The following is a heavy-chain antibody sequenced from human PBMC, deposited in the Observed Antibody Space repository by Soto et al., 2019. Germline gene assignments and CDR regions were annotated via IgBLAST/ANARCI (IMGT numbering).Heavy chain of an antibody. D-gene: IGHD3-22*01. V-gene: IGHV3-15*07. CDR2: IKTKTDGGAT. J-gene: IGHJ6*02. CDR3: TTPHPEYYYDSSGNRRFHYYHGMDV. CDR1: GFTFSDAW. Sequence: GGSLRLSCAASGFTFSDAWMNWVRQAPGKGLEWVGRIKTKTDGGATDYAAPVKGRFTISRDDSKNTLSLQMNSLKTEDTAVYYCTTPHPEYYYDSSGNRRFHYYHGMDVWGQGTTVTVSS.